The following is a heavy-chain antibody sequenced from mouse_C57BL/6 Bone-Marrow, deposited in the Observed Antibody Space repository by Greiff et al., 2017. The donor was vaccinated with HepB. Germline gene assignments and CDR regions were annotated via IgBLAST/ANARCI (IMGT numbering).Heavy chain of an antibody. CDR1: GYTFTDYY. Sequence: QVQLKESGAELVRPGASVKLSCKASGYTFTDYYINWVKQRPGQGLEWIARIYPGSGNTYYKEKFKGKATLTAEKSSSTAYMQLSSLTSEDSAVYFCARRVWVTTVVALDYWGQGTTLTVSS. V-gene: IGHV1-76*01. CDR2: IYPGSGNT. CDR3: ARRVWVTTVVALDY. J-gene: IGHJ2*01. D-gene: IGHD1-1*01.